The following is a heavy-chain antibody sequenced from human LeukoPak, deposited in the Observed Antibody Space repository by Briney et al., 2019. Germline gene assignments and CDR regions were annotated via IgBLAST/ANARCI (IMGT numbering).Heavy chain of an antibody. CDR1: GGPISSGNYY. Sequence: SETLSLTCTVSGGPISSGNYYWSWIRQPAGKGLEWIGRIYTSGSTNYDPSLKSRVTISVDTSKNQFSLKLSSVTAADTAVYYCARAHVEMATISRPRNIYFDYWGQGTLVTVSS. V-gene: IGHV4-61*02. CDR3: ARAHVEMATISRPRNIYFDY. CDR2: IYTSGST. D-gene: IGHD5-24*01. J-gene: IGHJ4*02.